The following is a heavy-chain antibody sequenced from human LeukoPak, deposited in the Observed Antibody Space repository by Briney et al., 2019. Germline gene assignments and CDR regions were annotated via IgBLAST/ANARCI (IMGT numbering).Heavy chain of an antibody. Sequence: GRSLRLSCAASGFTFSSYAMSWVRQAPGKGLEWVSAISGSGGSTYYADSVKGRFTISRDNSKNTLYLQMNSLRAEDTAVYYCAKEKGYSYGYAFENGMDVWGQGTTVTVSS. D-gene: IGHD5-18*01. CDR2: ISGSGGST. V-gene: IGHV3-23*01. CDR1: GFTFSSYA. J-gene: IGHJ6*02. CDR3: AKEKGYSYGYAFENGMDV.